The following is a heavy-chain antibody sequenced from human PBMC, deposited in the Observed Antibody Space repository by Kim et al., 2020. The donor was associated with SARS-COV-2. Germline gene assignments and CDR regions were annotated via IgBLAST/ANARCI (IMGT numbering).Heavy chain of an antibody. J-gene: IGHJ6*02. CDR3: AKDPSVDSGYDFFRHQQLWSTYYYSGMDV. D-gene: IGHD5-12*01. Sequence: GGSLRLSCAASGFTFSSYAMSWVRQAPGKGLECVSAISGSGGSTYYADSVKGRFTISRDNSKNTLYLQMNSLRAEDTAVYYCAKDPSVDSGYDFFRHQQLWSTYYYSGMDVWGQGTTVTVSS. V-gene: IGHV3-23*01. CDR2: ISGSGGST. CDR1: GFTFSSYA.